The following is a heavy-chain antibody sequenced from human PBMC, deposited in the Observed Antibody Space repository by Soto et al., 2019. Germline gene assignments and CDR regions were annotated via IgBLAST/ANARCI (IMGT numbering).Heavy chain of an antibody. D-gene: IGHD4-17*01. J-gene: IGHJ4*02. CDR2: ISSSSSTI. CDR1: GFTFSSYS. V-gene: IGHV3-48*02. Sequence: EVQLVESGGGLVQPGGSLRLSCAASGFTFSSYSMNWVRQAPGKGLEWVSYISSSSSTIYYADSVKGRFTISRDNAKNLLYLQMNSLRDEDTAVYYCASGKDYAEGGDWGQGTLVTVSS. CDR3: ASGKDYAEGGD.